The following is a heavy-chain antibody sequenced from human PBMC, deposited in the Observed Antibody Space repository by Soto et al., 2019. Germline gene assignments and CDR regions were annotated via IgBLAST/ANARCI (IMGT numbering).Heavy chain of an antibody. V-gene: IGHV1-8*01. D-gene: IGHD3-10*02. Sequence: ASVKVSCKASGYTFTSYDINWVRQATGQGLEWMGWMNPNSGNTGYAQKFQGRVTMTRNTSISTAYMELSSLRSEDTAVYYCARVMFGETYYYYYMDVWGKGTTVTVSS. CDR2: MNPNSGNT. CDR3: ARVMFGETYYYYYMDV. J-gene: IGHJ6*03. CDR1: GYTFTSYD.